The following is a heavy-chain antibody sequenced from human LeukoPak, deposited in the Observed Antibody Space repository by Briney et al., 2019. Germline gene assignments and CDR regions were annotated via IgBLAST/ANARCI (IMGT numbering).Heavy chain of an antibody. CDR2: IPYDGDDQ. J-gene: IGHJ4*02. CDR3: AKEFWTGYQYFDY. D-gene: IGHD3/OR15-3a*01. CDR1: GFTFSSHA. Sequence: GGSLRLSCAASGFTFSSHAMHWARQAPGKGLEWVAVIPYDGDDQYYADSVKGRFTISRDNSVNTLYLQMNSLTGEDTAVYYCAKEFWTGYQYFDYWGQGTLVTVSS. V-gene: IGHV3-30*18.